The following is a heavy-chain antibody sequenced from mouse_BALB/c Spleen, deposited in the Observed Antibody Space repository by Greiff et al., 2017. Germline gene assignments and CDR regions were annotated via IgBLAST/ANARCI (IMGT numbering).Heavy chain of an antibody. V-gene: IGHV1-26*01. Sequence: EVQLQQSGPELVKPGASVKMSCTASGYTFTDYYMKWVKQRHGKSLEWIGDIIPNNGDTFYNQKFKGKATLTVDKSSSTAYMQLNSLTSEDSAVYYCAAGDDWGQGTTLTVSS. CDR2: IIPNNGDT. CDR3: AAGDD. D-gene: IGHD4-1*01. CDR1: GYTFTDYY. J-gene: IGHJ2*01.